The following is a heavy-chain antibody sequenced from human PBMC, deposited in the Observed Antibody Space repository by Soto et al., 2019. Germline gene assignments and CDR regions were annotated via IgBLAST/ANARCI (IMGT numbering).Heavy chain of an antibody. Sequence: GWSLRLSCASSVFTFNSYGMHWVRQAPGKGLEWVAVISYDGSNKYYADSVKGRFTISRDNSKNTLYLQMNSLRAEDTAVYYCAKDVVVGATTGLGDYYYYGMDVWGQGTTVTVSS. CDR2: ISYDGSNK. D-gene: IGHD1-26*01. CDR3: AKDVVVGATTGLGDYYYYGMDV. V-gene: IGHV3-30*18. J-gene: IGHJ6*02. CDR1: VFTFNSYG.